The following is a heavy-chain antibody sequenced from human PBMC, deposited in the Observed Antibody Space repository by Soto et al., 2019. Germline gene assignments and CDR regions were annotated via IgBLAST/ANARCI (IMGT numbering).Heavy chain of an antibody. CDR2: ISYDGSNK. D-gene: IGHD1-1*01. J-gene: IGHJ4*02. CDR3: LTGPSNFDY. V-gene: IGHV3-30-3*01. CDR1: GFTFSSYA. Sequence: GGSLRLSCTAYGFTFSSYAMHWVRQAPGKGLEWVAVISYDGSNKYYADSVKGRFTISRDNSKNTLYLQMNSLRAEDTAVYYCLTGPSNFDYWGQGTLVTVSS.